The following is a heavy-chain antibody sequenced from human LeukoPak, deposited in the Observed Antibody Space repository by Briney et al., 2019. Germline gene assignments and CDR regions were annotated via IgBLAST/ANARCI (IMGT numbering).Heavy chain of an antibody. Sequence: ASVKVSCKASGYTFTGYYMHWVRQAPGQGLEWMGWINPNSGGTNYAQKFQGRVTMTRGTSISTAYMELSRLRSDDTAVYYCARVYCTNGVCFRAQADYWGQGTLVTVSS. CDR3: ARVYCTNGVCFRAQADY. CDR1: GYTFTGYY. J-gene: IGHJ4*02. V-gene: IGHV1-2*02. D-gene: IGHD2-8*01. CDR2: INPNSGGT.